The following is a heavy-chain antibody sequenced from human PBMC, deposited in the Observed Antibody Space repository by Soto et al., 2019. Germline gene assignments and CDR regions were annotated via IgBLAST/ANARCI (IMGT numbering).Heavy chain of an antibody. CDR2: IYYSGST. D-gene: IGHD2-8*01. J-gene: IGHJ6*02. CDR3: ARDIMGTNYYYYGMVV. Sequence: QVQLQESGPGLVKPSETLSLTCTVSGGSISSYYWSWIRQPPGKGLEWIGYIYYSGSTNYNPSLKSRVTISVDTSKNQFSLKLSSVTAADTAVYYCARDIMGTNYYYYGMVVWGQGTTVTVSS. CDR1: GGSISSYY. V-gene: IGHV4-59*01.